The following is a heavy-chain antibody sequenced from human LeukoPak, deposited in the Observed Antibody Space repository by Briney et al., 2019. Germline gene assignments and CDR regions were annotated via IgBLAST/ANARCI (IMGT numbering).Heavy chain of an antibody. CDR3: AKDLVEVRGVIITQDYYYGMDV. J-gene: IGHJ6*04. CDR2: ISYDGSNK. V-gene: IGHV3-30*18. D-gene: IGHD3-10*01. Sequence: PGGSLGLSCAASGFTFSSYGMHWVRQAPGKGLEWVAVISYDGSNKYYADSVKGRFTISRDNSKNTLYLQMNSLRAEDTAVYYCAKDLVEVRGVIITQDYYYGMDVWGKGTTVTVSS. CDR1: GFTFSSYG.